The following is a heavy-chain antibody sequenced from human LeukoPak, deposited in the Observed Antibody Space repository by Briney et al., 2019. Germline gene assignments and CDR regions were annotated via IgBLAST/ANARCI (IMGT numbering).Heavy chain of an antibody. D-gene: IGHD2-21*02. Sequence: PGGSLRLSCTASGFTFSTYWMTWVRQAPGKGLEWVASINQHENHRHYVPSARGRFTISRDNAKNSLLLQMNSLTAEDTAIYYCARSGPQAPDCYHYWGQGTQVTVSS. V-gene: IGHV3-7*03. CDR1: GFTFSTYW. J-gene: IGHJ4*02. CDR3: ARSGPQAPDCYHY. CDR2: INQHENHR.